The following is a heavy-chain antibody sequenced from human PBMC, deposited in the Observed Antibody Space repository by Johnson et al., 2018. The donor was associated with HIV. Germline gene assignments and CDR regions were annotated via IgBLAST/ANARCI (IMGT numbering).Heavy chain of an antibody. CDR2: ISWNSGSI. J-gene: IGHJ3*02. CDR1: GFTFSSYA. D-gene: IGHD5-18*01. CDR3: AKDGYSYVFDAFDI. Sequence: VLLVESGGGVVRPGGSLRLSCAASGFTFSSYAMHWVRQAPGKGLEWVSGISWNSGSIGYADSVKGRFTISRDNAKNSLYLQMNSLRAEDTALYYCAKDGYSYVFDAFDIWGQGTMVTVSS. V-gene: IGHV3-9*01.